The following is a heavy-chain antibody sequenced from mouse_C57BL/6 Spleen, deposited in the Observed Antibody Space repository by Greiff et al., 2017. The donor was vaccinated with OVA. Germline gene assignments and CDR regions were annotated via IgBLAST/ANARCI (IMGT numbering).Heavy chain of an antibody. V-gene: IGHV5-4*01. CDR1: GFTFSSYA. J-gene: IGHJ4*01. CDR2: ISDGGSYT. Sequence: DVQLQESGGGLVKPGGSLKLSCAASGFTFSSYAMSWVRQTPEKRLEWVATISDGGSYTYYPDNVKGRFTISRDNAKNNRYLQMSHLKSEDTAMYYCARASYGSSPHYYAMDYWGQGTSVTVSS. D-gene: IGHD1-1*01. CDR3: ARASYGSSPHYYAMDY.